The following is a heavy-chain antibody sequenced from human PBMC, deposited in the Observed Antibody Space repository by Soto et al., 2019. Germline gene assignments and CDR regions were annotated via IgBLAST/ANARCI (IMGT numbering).Heavy chain of an antibody. CDR1: GFTLSSYA. CDR2: ISYDGSNK. CDR3: ARSMIVWGIPPPDFLFDP. J-gene: IGHJ5*02. V-gene: IGHV3-30-3*01. D-gene: IGHD3-22*01. Sequence: GGSLRLSCAASGFTLSSYAMHWVRQAKGKXMEWVAVISYDGSNKYYADSVKGRFTISRDNSKNTLYLQMNSLRAEDTAVYYCARSMIVWGIPPPDFLFDPWGQGTLVTVSS.